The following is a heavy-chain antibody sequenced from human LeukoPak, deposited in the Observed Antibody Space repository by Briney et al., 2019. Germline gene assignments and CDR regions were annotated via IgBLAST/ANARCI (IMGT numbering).Heavy chain of an antibody. CDR3: AKYLSGSFDY. J-gene: IGHJ4*02. D-gene: IGHD3-22*01. CDR1: GFTFSAFN. Sequence: GSLRLSCAAAGFTFSAFNIHWVRQAPGKGLEWVAVISRDGRNKYFADSVKGRFTISRDNSKNTLYLQMNSLRAEDTAVYYCAKYLSGSFDYWGQGTLVTVSS. CDR2: ISRDGRNK. V-gene: IGHV3-30*18.